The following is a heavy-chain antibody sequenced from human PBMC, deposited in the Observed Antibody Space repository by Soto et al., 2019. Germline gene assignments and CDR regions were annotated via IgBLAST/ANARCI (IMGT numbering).Heavy chain of an antibody. CDR3: ATLLWFGELSGYYYGMDV. J-gene: IGHJ6*02. Sequence: QVQLVESGGGLVKPGGSLRLSCAASGFTFSDYYMSWIRQAPGKGLEWVSYISSSGSTIYYADSVKGRFTISRDNAKNALYLQMNSLRAEDTAVYYCATLLWFGELSGYYYGMDVWGQGTTVTVSS. V-gene: IGHV3-11*01. D-gene: IGHD3-10*01. CDR2: ISSSGSTI. CDR1: GFTFSDYY.